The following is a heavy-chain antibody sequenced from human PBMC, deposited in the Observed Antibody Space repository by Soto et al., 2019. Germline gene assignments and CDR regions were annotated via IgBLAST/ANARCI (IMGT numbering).Heavy chain of an antibody. J-gene: IGHJ4*02. D-gene: IGHD3-10*01. CDR1: GFTVSSNY. Sequence: VGSLRLSCAASGFTVSSNYMSWVRQAPGKGLEWVSVIYSGGSTYYADSVKGRFTISRDNSKNTLYLQMNSLRAEDTAVYYCAGYYYGSGSKWSYWGQGTLVTVSS. CDR3: AGYYYGSGSKWSY. CDR2: IYSGGST. V-gene: IGHV3-53*01.